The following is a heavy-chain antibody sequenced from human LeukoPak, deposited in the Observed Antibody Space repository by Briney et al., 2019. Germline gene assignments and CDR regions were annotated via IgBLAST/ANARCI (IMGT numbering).Heavy chain of an antibody. D-gene: IGHD3-22*01. Sequence: ASVKVSCKASGYTFTANFIHWVRQAPGQGLAWMGWINPNSGGTNYAQRFQGRVTMTRDTSISTAYMELSRLRSDDTAVYYCARGYYYDSSGYFDLDYWGQGTLVTVSS. V-gene: IGHV1-2*02. CDR2: INPNSGGT. CDR3: ARGYYYDSSGYFDLDY. CDR1: GYTFTANF. J-gene: IGHJ4*02.